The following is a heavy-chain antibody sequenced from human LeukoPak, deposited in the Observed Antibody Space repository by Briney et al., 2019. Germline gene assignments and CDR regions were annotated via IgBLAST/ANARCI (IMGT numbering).Heavy chain of an antibody. CDR1: GFTFSSYG. D-gene: IGHD2-15*01. CDR2: IWYDGSNK. J-gene: IGHJ4*02. Sequence: GGSLRLSCAASGFTFSSYGMHWVRQAPGKGLEWVAVIWYDGSNKYYADSVKGRFTISRDNSKNTLYLQMDSLRAEDTAVYYCASSAWVCSGGSCSLDYWGQGTLVTVSS. V-gene: IGHV3-33*01. CDR3: ASSAWVCSGGSCSLDY.